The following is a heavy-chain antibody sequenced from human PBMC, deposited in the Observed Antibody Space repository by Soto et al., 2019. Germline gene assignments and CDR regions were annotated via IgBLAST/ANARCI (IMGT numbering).Heavy chain of an antibody. CDR3: AKDRRWDVVVVAASPDRDWFDP. D-gene: IGHD2-15*01. CDR2: ISGSGGST. V-gene: IGHV3-23*01. J-gene: IGHJ5*02. CDR1: GFTFSSYA. Sequence: GGSLRLSCAASGFTFSSYAMSWVRQAPGKGLEWVSAISGSGGSTYYADSVKGRFTISRDNSKNTLYLQMNSLRAEDTAVDYCAKDRRWDVVVVAASPDRDWFDPWGQGTLVTVSS.